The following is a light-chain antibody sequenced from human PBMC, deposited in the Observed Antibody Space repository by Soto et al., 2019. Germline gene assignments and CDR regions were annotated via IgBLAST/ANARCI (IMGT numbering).Light chain of an antibody. Sequence: EIVMTQSPATLSVSPWERATLSCRASQSVSSNLAWYQQKPGQAPRLLIYGASTRATGIPARFSGSGSGTEFTLTISSLQSEDFAVYYCQHYNNWQHTVGQGTKVDIK. CDR1: QSVSSN. CDR3: QHYNNWQHT. CDR2: GAS. V-gene: IGKV3-15*01. J-gene: IGKJ2*01.